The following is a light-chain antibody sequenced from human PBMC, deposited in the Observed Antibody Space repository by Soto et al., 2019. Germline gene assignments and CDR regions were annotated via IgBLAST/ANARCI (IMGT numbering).Light chain of an antibody. CDR2: SNN. CDR1: SSNIGSNT. J-gene: IGLJ1*01. Sequence: QSVLTQPPSASGTPGQRVTISCSGSSSNIGSNTVNWYQQLPGTAPKLLIYSNNQLPSGVPDRFSGSKAGTSASLAISGLQSEDEADYYCAAWDDSLNGYVFGTGIKVTVL. CDR3: AAWDDSLNGYV. V-gene: IGLV1-44*01.